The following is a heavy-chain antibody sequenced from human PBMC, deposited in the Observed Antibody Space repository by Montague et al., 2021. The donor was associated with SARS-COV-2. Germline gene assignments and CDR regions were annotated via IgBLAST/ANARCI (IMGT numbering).Heavy chain of an antibody. CDR2: IYHTGST. CDR1: GGSFSGYY. J-gene: IGHJ4*02. Sequence: SETLSLTCAVYGGSFSGYYWSWTRQPPGKGLEWTGEIYHTGSTKYKPSLKSRVSMSVDESWNQFSLRLTSVTAVDTAIYYCARKGSGRSDLAYWGQGTLVTVSS. V-gene: IGHV4-34*01. D-gene: IGHD1-26*01. CDR3: ARKGSGRSDLAY.